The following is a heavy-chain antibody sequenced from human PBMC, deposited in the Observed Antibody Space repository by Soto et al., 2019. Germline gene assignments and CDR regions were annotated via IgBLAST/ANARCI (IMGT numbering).Heavy chain of an antibody. Sequence: QVQLVQSGAEVKKPGSSVKVSCKASGGTFSNYSISWVRQAPGQGLDWMGGIIPIFGTTNYAQKFQGSVTISADESTSTAYMELSSLRSEDTAMYYCVREFSIAVAAEDFDIWGQGTMVTESS. D-gene: IGHD6-19*01. V-gene: IGHV1-69*01. J-gene: IGHJ3*02. CDR3: VREFSIAVAAEDFDI. CDR2: IIPIFGTT. CDR1: GGTFSNYS.